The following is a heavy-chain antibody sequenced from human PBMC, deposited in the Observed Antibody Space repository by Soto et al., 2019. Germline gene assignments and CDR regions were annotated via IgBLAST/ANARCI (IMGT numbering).Heavy chain of an antibody. D-gene: IGHD5-12*01. CDR3: ATASYSGYDSPLLHPAY. Sequence: VASVKVSWKASGYTFTTYAMHWVRQAPGQRLEWMGWINTGNGNTKYSQNFQGRVTITRDTSASTAYLELSSLRSEDTAVYYCATASYSGYDSPLLHPAYWRKGTQVTVSS. CDR1: GYTFTTYA. CDR2: INTGNGNT. V-gene: IGHV1-3*04. J-gene: IGHJ4*02.